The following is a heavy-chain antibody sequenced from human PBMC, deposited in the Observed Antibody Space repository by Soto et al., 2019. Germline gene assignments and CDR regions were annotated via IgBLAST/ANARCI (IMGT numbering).Heavy chain of an antibody. D-gene: IGHD3-22*01. V-gene: IGHV3-21*01. CDR3: AREKQAVYYDSSGYYRGDDAFDI. Sequence: GGSLRLSCAASGFTFSSYSMNWVRQAPGKGLEWVSSISSSISSYIYYADSVKGRFTIARDNAKNSLYLQMNSLRAEDTAVYYCAREKQAVYYDSSGYYRGDDAFDIWGQGTMVTVSS. CDR1: GFTFSSYS. J-gene: IGHJ3*02. CDR2: ISSSISSYI.